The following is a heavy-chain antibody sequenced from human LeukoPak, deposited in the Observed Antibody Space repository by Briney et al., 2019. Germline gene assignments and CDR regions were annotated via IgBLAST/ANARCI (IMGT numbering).Heavy chain of an antibody. J-gene: IGHJ4*02. CDR3: ARSVAAAGKIDY. D-gene: IGHD6-13*01. CDR1: GGSISSYY. V-gene: IGHV4-59*01. CDR2: IYYSGST. Sequence: KPSETLSLTCTVSGGSISSYYWSWIRQPPGKGLEWIGYIYYSGSTNYNPSLKSRVTISVDTSKNQFSLKLSSVTAADTAVYYCARSVAAAGKIDYWGQGTLVTVSS.